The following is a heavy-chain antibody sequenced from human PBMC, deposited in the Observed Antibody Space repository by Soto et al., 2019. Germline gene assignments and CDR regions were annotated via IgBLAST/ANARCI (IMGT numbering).Heavy chain of an antibody. J-gene: IGHJ6*02. Sequence: PQRHSYRASGCNFSSYGMHWVRKAPGKGLEWVAVISYDGSNKYYADSVKGRFTISRDNSKNTLYLQMNSLRAEDTAVYYCAKDSGSFYYYYGMDVWGQGTTVTVS. D-gene: IGHD1-26*01. V-gene: IGHV3-30*18. CDR1: GCNFSSYG. CDR2: ISYDGSNK. CDR3: AKDSGSFYYYYGMDV.